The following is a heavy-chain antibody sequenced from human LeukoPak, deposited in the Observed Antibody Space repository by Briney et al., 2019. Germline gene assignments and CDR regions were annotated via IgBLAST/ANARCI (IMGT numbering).Heavy chain of an antibody. CDR2: INHSGST. CDR3: ARGRKVLRYFDWSRGMDV. J-gene: IGHJ6*02. V-gene: IGHV4-34*01. D-gene: IGHD3-9*01. CDR1: GGSFSGYY. Sequence: SETLSLTCAVYGGSFSGYYWSWIRQPPGKGLEWIVEINHSGSTNYNPSLKSRVTISVDTSKNQFSLKLSSVTAADTAVYYCARGRKVLRYFDWSRGMDVWGQGTTVTVSS.